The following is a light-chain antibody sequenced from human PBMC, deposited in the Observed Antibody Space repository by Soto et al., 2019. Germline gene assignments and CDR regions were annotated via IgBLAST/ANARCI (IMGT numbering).Light chain of an antibody. V-gene: IGLV2-14*01. CDR3: HSYTTSSTYV. Sequence: QSALTQPASVSGSPGQSTTISCTGTSSDVGGYNYVSWYQQHPAKVPKLMIYHVSNRPSGVSDRFSGSKSGNTASLTISGLQAEDEGDYYCHSYTTSSTYVFGTGTKVTVL. J-gene: IGLJ1*01. CDR1: SSDVGGYNY. CDR2: HVS.